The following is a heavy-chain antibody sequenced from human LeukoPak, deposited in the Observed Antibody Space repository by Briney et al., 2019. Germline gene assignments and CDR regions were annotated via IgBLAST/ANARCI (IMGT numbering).Heavy chain of an antibody. CDR1: GFTFSSYA. J-gene: IGHJ4*01. CDR3: ARDPSEASHPYYFDY. V-gene: IGHV3-23*01. Sequence: GGSLRLSCAVSGFTFSSYAMSWVRQAPGKGLEWVSAISGSGDSTYYADSVKGRFTISRDNAKNSLYLQMNSLRDEDTALYYCARDPSEASHPYYFDYWGQGTLVTVSS. CDR2: ISGSGDST.